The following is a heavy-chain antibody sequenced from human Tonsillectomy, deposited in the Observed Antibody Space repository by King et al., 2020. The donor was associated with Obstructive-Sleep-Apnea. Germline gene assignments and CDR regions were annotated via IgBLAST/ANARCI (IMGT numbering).Heavy chain of an antibody. D-gene: IGHD6-13*01. J-gene: IGHJ3*02. Sequence: QLVQSGAEVKKPGASVKVSCKASGYTFTGYYMHWVRQAPGQGLEWMGWINPNSGGTNYAQKFQGRVTMTRDTSISTAYMELSRLRSDDTAVYYCARDCADSSSWLNLDAFDIWGQGTMVTVSS. CDR1: GYTFTGYY. CDR3: ARDCADSSSWLNLDAFDI. V-gene: IGHV1-2*02. CDR2: INPNSGGT.